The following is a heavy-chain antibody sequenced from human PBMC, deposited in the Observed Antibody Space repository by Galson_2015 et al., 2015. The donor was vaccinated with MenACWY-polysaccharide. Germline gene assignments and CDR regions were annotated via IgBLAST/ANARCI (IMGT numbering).Heavy chain of an antibody. CDR1: GYTFTSYD. CDR2: MNPNSGNT. Sequence: SVKVSCKASGYTFTSYDINWVRQATGQGLEWMGWMNPNSGNTGYPQKFQGRVTMTRNTSISTAYMELSSLRSEDTAVYYCARGIAPDGIAVGIEFDPWGQGTLVTVSS. V-gene: IGHV1-8*01. D-gene: IGHD6-13*01. J-gene: IGHJ5*02. CDR3: ARGIAPDGIAVGIEFDP.